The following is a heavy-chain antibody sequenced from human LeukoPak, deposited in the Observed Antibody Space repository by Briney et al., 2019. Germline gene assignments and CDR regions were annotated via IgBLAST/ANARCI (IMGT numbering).Heavy chain of an antibody. D-gene: IGHD6-13*01. J-gene: IGHJ4*02. CDR3: AKESREYSSSWYDY. V-gene: IGHV3-30*02. Sequence: GGSLRLSCAASGFVLSDYGMHWVRQAPGKGLEWVAFVRNDGSNEYYVGSVKGRFTISRDKSKNTLFLQMNSLRAEDTAVYYCAKESREYSSSWYDYWGQGTLVTVSS. CDR1: GFVLSDYG. CDR2: VRNDGSNE.